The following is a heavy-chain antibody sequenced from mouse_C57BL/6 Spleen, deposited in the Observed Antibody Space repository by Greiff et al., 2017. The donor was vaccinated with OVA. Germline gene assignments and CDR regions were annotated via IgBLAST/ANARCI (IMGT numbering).Heavy chain of an antibody. CDR2: IDPSDSYT. J-gene: IGHJ3*01. Sequence: QVQLQQPGAELVMPGASVKLSCKASGYTFTSYWMHWVKQRPGQGLEWIGEIDPSDSYTNYNHKFKGKSTLTVDKSSSTAYMQLSSLTSEDSAVYYCARGASTGRFAYWGQGTLVTVSA. CDR1: GYTFTSYW. V-gene: IGHV1-69*01. D-gene: IGHD1-1*01. CDR3: ARGASTGRFAY.